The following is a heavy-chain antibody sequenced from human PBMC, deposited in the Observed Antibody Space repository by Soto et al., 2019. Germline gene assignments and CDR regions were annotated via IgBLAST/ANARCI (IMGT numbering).Heavy chain of an antibody. CDR3: SARAYDTNGYYRFDP. J-gene: IGHJ5*01. D-gene: IGHD3-22*01. CDR2: INHSGRV. V-gene: IGHV4-34*01. Sequence: SETLSLTCAVYGGSFSGHSWTWIRQSPGKGLEWIGDINHSGRVNYSPSLKSRVTISLDTSKNQFSLTLSAVTAADTAMYYCSARAYDTNGYYRFDPWGQGTLVTVSS. CDR1: GGSFSGHS.